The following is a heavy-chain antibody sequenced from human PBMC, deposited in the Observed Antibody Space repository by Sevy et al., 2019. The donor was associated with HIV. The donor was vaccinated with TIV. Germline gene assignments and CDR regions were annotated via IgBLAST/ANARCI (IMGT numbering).Heavy chain of an antibody. V-gene: IGHV3-7*01. CDR2: IRPDGSDK. Sequence: GGSLRLSCAASGSTFSPYWMTWVRQAPGKGLEWVANIRPDGSDKYYVDSVKGRFTISRDNAKNSLYLQMNSLMADDTAMYYCARGVGLDCWGQGALVTVSS. D-gene: IGHD1-26*01. CDR3: ARGVGLDC. CDR1: GSTFSPYW. J-gene: IGHJ4*02.